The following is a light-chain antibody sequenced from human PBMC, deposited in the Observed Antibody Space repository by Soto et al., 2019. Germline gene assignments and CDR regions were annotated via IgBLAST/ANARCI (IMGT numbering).Light chain of an antibody. Sequence: QAVVTQPPSASGTPGPRVTISCSGRSSNIGSNYVYWYQQLPGTAPKLLIYRNNQRPSGVPDRFSGSKSGTSASLAISGLRSEDEADYYCAAWDDSLSGVVFGGGTQLTVL. CDR2: RNN. CDR1: SSNIGSNY. J-gene: IGLJ2*01. V-gene: IGLV1-47*01. CDR3: AAWDDSLSGVV.